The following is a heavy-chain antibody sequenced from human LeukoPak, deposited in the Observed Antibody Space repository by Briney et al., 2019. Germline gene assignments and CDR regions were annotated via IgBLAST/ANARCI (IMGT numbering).Heavy chain of an antibody. J-gene: IGHJ4*02. CDR2: IRYNENNK. Sequence: GGSLRLSCAASGFTFSDFGMHWVRQAPGKGLEWVAFIRYNENNKYYADSVKGRFTISRDNSKNTLYLQMNSLRAEDTALYYCAKDKETYWGQGTLVTVAS. V-gene: IGHV3-30*02. CDR1: GFTFSDFG. CDR3: AKDKETY.